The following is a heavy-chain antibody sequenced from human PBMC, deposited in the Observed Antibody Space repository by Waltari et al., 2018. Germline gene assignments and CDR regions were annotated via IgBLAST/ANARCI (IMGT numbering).Heavy chain of an antibody. J-gene: IGHJ6*02. CDR2: IYRNGDT. CDR3: AKAWREVDYYSGMDV. V-gene: IGHV3-53*01. CDR1: GFSVSSNF. Sequence: EIQVVESGGGLIQPGESLRLSCVASGFSVSSNFMTWVRQAPGKGLDSVSLIYRNGDTYYADSVRGRFTIYRDNSKNTLYLQMNSLRAEDTAVYYCAKAWREVDYYSGMDVWGQGTTVTVSS.